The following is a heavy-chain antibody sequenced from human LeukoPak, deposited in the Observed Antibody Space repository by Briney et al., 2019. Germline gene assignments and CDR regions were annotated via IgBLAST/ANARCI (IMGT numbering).Heavy chain of an antibody. CDR1: SDSISSGDYY. CDR2: INKKGGT. CDR3: AREHKSYGDYPYYFDS. J-gene: IGHJ4*02. Sequence: SQTLSLTCTVSSDSISSGDYYWSWIRQPAGKGLEFIGYINKKGGTFYNPPLKSRVSISIDTSKNQSPLKLTSVTAADTAVYFCAREHKSYGDYPYYFDSWGQGTLVTVSS. V-gene: IGHV4-30-4*01. D-gene: IGHD4-17*01.